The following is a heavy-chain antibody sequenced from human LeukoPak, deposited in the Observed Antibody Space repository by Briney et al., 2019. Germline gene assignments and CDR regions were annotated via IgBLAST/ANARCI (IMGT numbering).Heavy chain of an antibody. CDR3: ARGTLWFGELFYNYGMDV. J-gene: IGHJ6*02. Sequence: GASVTVSCKASGYTFTGYYMHWVRQAPGQGLEWMGWINPNSGGTNYAQKFQGRVTMTRDTSISTAYMELSRLRSDDTAVYYCARGTLWFGELFYNYGMDVWGQGTTVTVSS. CDR1: GYTFTGYY. V-gene: IGHV1-2*02. CDR2: INPNSGGT. D-gene: IGHD3-10*01.